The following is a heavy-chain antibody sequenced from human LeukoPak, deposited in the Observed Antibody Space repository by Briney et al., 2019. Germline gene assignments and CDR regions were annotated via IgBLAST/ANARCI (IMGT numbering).Heavy chain of an antibody. D-gene: IGHD4-17*01. V-gene: IGHV3-73*01. CDR2: IRGKPYGYAT. CDR1: GFIFRDSA. J-gene: IGHJ4*02. CDR3: SRRYYGDHVLDF. Sequence: GGSLKLSCAAPGFIFRDSAFHWVRQASGKGLEWVGRIRGKPYGYATAYAASVKGRFTVSRDDSQNTAHLQMDSLRTEDTAVYYCSRRYYGDHVLDFWGQGVLVTVSS.